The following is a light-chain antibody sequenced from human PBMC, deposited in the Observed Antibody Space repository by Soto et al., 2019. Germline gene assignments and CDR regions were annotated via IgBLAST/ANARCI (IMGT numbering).Light chain of an antibody. CDR3: QHYNSALKT. CDR2: AAF. CDR1: QGISNF. J-gene: IGKJ1*01. V-gene: IGKV1-27*01. Sequence: DIQMTQSPSSLSASVGDRVTITCRASQGISNFLAWYQQKPGKVPKLLIYAAFTLQSGVPSRFSGSTSGTDFTLTISSLQPEDVATYYCQHYNSALKTFGQGTKVDNK.